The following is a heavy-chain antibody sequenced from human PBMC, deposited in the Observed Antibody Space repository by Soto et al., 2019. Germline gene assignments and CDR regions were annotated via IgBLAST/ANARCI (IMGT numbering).Heavy chain of an antibody. D-gene: IGHD2-2*02. CDR3: AREKAPYCSSTSGYNVPFDL. CDR2: IYSGGST. J-gene: IGHJ2*01. V-gene: IGHV3-66*01. CDR1: GFTVSSNY. Sequence: EVQLVESGGGLVQPGGSLRLSCAASGFTVSSNYMSWVRQAPGKGLEWVSVIYSGGSTYYADSVKGRFTISRDNSKNTQYLQMNSLRAEDTAVYYCAREKAPYCSSTSGYNVPFDLWGRGTLVTVSS.